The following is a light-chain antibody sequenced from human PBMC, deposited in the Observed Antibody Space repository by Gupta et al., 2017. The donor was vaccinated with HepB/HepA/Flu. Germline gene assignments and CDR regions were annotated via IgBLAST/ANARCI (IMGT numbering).Light chain of an antibody. Sequence: DIVLTQSPDSLAVSLGERATINCKSSQRVLYSSNNKNYLAWYQQKPGQPPKLLMYWASTRESGVPDRFRGSGSGTEFTLTISSLQTEDVSVYYCQQYYSTPLTFGGGTKVEIK. CDR3: QQYYSTPLT. CDR1: QRVLYSSNNKNY. J-gene: IGKJ4*01. V-gene: IGKV4-1*01. CDR2: WAS.